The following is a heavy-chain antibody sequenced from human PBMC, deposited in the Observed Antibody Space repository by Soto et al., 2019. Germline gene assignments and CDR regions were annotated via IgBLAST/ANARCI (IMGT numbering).Heavy chain of an antibody. V-gene: IGHV3-23*01. CDR1: VFTFSSYS. J-gene: IGHJ6*02. CDR2: ISGSGGSK. CDR3: AKGSYTAYCYGMEV. D-gene: IGHD1-26*01. Sequence: GGSLRLSCAASVFTFSSYSMSLVRQAPGKGLECVSAISGSGGSKYYADSVKGRFTISRDNSKNTLYLQMNSLRAQDTAVYYCAKGSYTAYCYGMEVWGQGTTVTVSS.